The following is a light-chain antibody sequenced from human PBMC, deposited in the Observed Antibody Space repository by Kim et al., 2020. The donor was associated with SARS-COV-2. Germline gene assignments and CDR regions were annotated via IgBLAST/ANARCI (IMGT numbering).Light chain of an antibody. Sequence: PGEGATPSCRASQSVSSGYLAWYQQKPGQAPRLLIYGAYTRATGIPDRFGGSGSGKDFTLPISRLEPEDSAVYYCQQYAASQPLTFGGGTKVDI. CDR2: GAY. V-gene: IGKV3-20*01. J-gene: IGKJ4*01. CDR1: QSVSSGY. CDR3: QQYAASQPLT.